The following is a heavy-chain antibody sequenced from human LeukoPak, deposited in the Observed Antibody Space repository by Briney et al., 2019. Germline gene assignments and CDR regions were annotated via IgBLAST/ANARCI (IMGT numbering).Heavy chain of an antibody. D-gene: IGHD6-6*01. Sequence: ASVTVSCKASGYTFTSYAMHWVRQAPGQRLEWMGWINAGNGKTKYSQKFQGRVTITRDTSATTAYVELSSLRSEDTAVYYCARDPVGSSPSYYFGYWGQGTLVTVSS. CDR2: INAGNGKT. J-gene: IGHJ4*02. CDR1: GYTFTSYA. V-gene: IGHV1-3*01. CDR3: ARDPVGSSPSYYFGY.